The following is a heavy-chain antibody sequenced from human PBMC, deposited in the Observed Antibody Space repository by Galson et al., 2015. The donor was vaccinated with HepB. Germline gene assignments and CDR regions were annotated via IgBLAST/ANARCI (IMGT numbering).Heavy chain of an antibody. Sequence: SLRLSCAASGFTFSDYYMSWIRQAPGKGLEWVSYISSSSSYTNYADSVKGRFTISRDNAKNSLYLQMNSLRAEDTAVYYCARRSFFLDIVVVPAAIRDWYFDLWGRGTLVTVSS. CDR3: ARRSFFLDIVVVPAAIRDWYFDL. CDR2: ISSSSSYT. D-gene: IGHD2-2*01. J-gene: IGHJ2*01. CDR1: GFTFSDYY. V-gene: IGHV3-11*06.